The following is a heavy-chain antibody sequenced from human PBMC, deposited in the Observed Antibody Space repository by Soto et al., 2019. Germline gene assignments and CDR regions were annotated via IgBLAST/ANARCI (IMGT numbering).Heavy chain of an antibody. J-gene: IGHJ4*02. V-gene: IGHV3-11*01. CDR3: ARVERGITILGVVIPPFDY. CDR2: VSSSGSTI. Sequence: GGSLSLSCAASGFPFGDYYMSWIRQAPGKGLEWVSYVSSSGSTIYYADSVKGRFTISRDNAKNSLYLQMNSLRAEDTAVYYWARVERGITILGVVIPPFDYWGQGTLVTVSS. CDR1: GFPFGDYY. D-gene: IGHD3-3*01.